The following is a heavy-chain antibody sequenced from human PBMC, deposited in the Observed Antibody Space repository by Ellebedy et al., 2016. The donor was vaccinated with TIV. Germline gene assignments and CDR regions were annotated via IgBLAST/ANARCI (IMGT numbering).Heavy chain of an antibody. V-gene: IGHV3-23*01. Sequence: GESLKISCAASGFTFSPYAMAWVRQAPGKGLELVSGIVGSGSQKYADSVKGRFTISRDNSKRTVDLQMNGLRAEDTAIYFCAKDRTSGDGYWVFDFWGQGTLVTVST. CDR1: GFTFSPYA. J-gene: IGHJ4*02. CDR2: IVGSGS. D-gene: IGHD5-18*01. CDR3: AKDRTSGDGYWVFDF.